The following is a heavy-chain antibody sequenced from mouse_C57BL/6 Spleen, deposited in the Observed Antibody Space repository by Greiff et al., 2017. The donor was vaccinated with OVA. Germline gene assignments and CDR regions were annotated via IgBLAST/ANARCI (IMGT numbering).Heavy chain of an antibody. CDR3: ARDGGYYYYFDY. J-gene: IGHJ2*01. CDR2: IDPSDSYT. D-gene: IGHD2-3*01. Sequence: QVQLQQPGAELVRPGTSVKLSCKASGYTFTSYWMHWVKQRPGQGLEWIGVIDPSDSYTNYNQKFKGKATLTVDTSSSTAYMQLSSLTSEDSAVYYCARDGGYYYYFDYWGQGTTLTVSS. V-gene: IGHV1-59*01. CDR1: GYTFTSYW.